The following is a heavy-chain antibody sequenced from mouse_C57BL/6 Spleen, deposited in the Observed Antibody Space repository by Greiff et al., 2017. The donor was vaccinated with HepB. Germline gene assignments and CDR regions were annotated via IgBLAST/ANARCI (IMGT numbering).Heavy chain of an antibody. Sequence: QVHVKQPGAELVKPGASVKMSCKASGYTFTSYWITWVKQRPGQGLEWIGDIYPGSGSTNYNEKFKSKATLTVDTSSSTAYMQLSSLTSEDSAVYYCAREDYYGSSLFAYWGQGTLVTVSA. CDR1: GYTFTSYW. CDR2: IYPGSGST. V-gene: IGHV1-55*01. J-gene: IGHJ3*01. CDR3: AREDYYGSSLFAY. D-gene: IGHD1-1*01.